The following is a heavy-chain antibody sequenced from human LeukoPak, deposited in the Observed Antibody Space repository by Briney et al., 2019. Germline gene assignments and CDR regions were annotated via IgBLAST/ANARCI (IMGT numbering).Heavy chain of an antibody. V-gene: IGHV1-2*02. CDR3: ARSRRVGNGEYPDY. CDR2: INPNTGDT. D-gene: IGHD3-10*01. CDR1: GCTFTGYY. J-gene: IGHJ4*02. Sequence: ASVKVSCKASGCTFTGYYMHWVRKTPGQGLEWMGWINPNTGDTNYGRKFQGRVTMTRDTSINTAYMELRSLRSDDTAVYYCARSRRVGNGEYPDYWGQGTLVTVSS.